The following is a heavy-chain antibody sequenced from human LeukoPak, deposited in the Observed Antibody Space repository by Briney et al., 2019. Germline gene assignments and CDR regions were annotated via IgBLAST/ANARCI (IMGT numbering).Heavy chain of an antibody. Sequence: SKTLSLTCTVSCASIDNYYWSWIRQPPGKGLEWIGYIYYYGSTNYNPSLKSRSTISVDTSENQFSLRLTSVTAADTAVYYCVRLRGSSGPIDHWGQGTLVTVSS. D-gene: IGHD3-22*01. CDR2: IYYYGST. CDR1: CASIDNYY. V-gene: IGHV4-59*01. CDR3: VRLRGSSGPIDH. J-gene: IGHJ4*02.